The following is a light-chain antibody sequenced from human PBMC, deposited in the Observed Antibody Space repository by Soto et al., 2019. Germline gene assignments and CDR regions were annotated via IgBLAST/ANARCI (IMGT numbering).Light chain of an antibody. V-gene: IGKV3-15*01. Sequence: EIVMTQSPVAMSVSPGERVTLSCKASQGVRNNLAWYQQKPGQAPRLLIYDASTRATGIPARFSGSGSGTDFTLTISSLQSEDFAFYYCQQYNNWPPWTF. CDR1: QGVRNN. CDR2: DAS. J-gene: IGKJ1*01. CDR3: QQYNNWPPWT.